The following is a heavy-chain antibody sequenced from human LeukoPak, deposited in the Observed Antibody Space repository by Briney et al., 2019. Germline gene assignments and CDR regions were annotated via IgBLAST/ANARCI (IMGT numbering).Heavy chain of an antibody. J-gene: IGHJ4*02. V-gene: IGHV3-7*01. Sequence: GGSLRLSCAASGFTFRSFWMSWVRQAPGKGLEWVANIKQDGSEINYVDSVKGRFTISRDNAKNSLYLQMNSLRAEDTAVYYCARDPDIVATLYYFDYWGQGTLVTVSS. CDR2: IKQDGSEI. CDR3: ARDPDIVATLYYFDY. D-gene: IGHD5-12*01. CDR1: GFTFRSFW.